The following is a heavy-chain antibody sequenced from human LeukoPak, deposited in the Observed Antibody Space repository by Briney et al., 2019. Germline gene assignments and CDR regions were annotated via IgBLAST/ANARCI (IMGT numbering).Heavy chain of an antibody. Sequence: SETLSLTCAVSGGSISSGGYSWSWIRQPPGKGLEWIGYIYHSGSTYYNPSLKSRATISVDRSKNQFSLKLSSVTAADTAVYYCARGGDILTERAFDIWGQGTMVAVSS. V-gene: IGHV4-30-2*01. CDR3: ARGGDILTERAFDI. CDR2: IYHSGST. D-gene: IGHD3-9*01. CDR1: GGSISSGGYS. J-gene: IGHJ3*02.